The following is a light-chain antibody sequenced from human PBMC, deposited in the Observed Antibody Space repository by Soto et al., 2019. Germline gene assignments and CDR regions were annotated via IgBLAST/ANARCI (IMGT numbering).Light chain of an antibody. Sequence: EIFLSQAPATLSPSPGGKGHPSRRASQSIHTSLAWYQQKPGQPPRLVVYDSTLRANGVPDRFGGSRSGTEFTLTINNLEPEDFAVYYCQQRNVWPPITFGQGTRLEIK. CDR2: DST. J-gene: IGKJ5*01. CDR3: QQRNVWPPIT. V-gene: IGKV3-11*01. CDR1: QSIHTS.